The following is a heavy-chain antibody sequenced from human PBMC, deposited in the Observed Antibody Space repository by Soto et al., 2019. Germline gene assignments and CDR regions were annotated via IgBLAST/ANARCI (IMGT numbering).Heavy chain of an antibody. D-gene: IGHD6-13*01. V-gene: IGHV3-23*01. J-gene: IGHJ6*02. CDR2: ISGSGGST. CDR3: AEDYSSSWYGRYYYGMDV. CDR1: GFTFSSYA. Sequence: GGSLRLSCAASGFTFSSYAMSWVRQAPGKGLEWVSAISGSGGSTYYADSVKGRFTISRDNSKNTLYLQMNSLRAEDTAVYYCAEDYSSSWYGRYYYGMDVWGQGTTVTVSS.